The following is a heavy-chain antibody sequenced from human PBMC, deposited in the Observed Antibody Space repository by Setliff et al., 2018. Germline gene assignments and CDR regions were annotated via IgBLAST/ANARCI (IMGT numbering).Heavy chain of an antibody. Sequence: SETLSLTCAVYGGSFSTYFWSWIRQPPGKGLEWIGSIYYTGSTYYNPSLKSRVTMSVGTSKRQFSLKLGSATAADTAVYYCARDMGQPYYFESWGLGTLVTVSS. CDR1: GGSFSTYF. D-gene: IGHD1-1*01. CDR2: IYYTGST. J-gene: IGHJ4*02. CDR3: ARDMGQPYYFES. V-gene: IGHV4-34*01.